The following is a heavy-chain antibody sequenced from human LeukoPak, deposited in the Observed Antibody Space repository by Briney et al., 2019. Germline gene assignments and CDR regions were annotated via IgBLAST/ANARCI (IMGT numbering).Heavy chain of an antibody. Sequence: SETLSLTCAVYNGSFSGYHWSWIRQSPERGLEWIGEVSHGGDTNYNPSLRSRVAISLDTSKNHFSLKLRSVTAADTAVYNCARAAWNGGGGFDPWGQGTLVTVSS. CDR2: VSHGGDT. V-gene: IGHV4-34*01. CDR3: ARAAWNGGGGFDP. D-gene: IGHD3-16*01. CDR1: NGSFSGYH. J-gene: IGHJ5*02.